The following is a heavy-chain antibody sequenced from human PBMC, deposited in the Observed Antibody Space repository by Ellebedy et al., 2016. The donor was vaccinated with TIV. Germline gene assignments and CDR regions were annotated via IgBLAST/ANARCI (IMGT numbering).Heavy chain of an antibody. CDR3: ARDAAGNGGKLDY. V-gene: IGHV3-30-3*01. CDR2: ISHDGSSQ. D-gene: IGHD4-23*01. CDR1: GFTFDSYA. J-gene: IGHJ4*02. Sequence: GESLKISCVASGFTFDSYAMHWVRQDPGKGLEWVAVISHDGSSQYYADSVKGRFTVSRDNSMTTVYLEMNSLRAEDTALYYCARDAAGNGGKLDYWGQGALVTVSS.